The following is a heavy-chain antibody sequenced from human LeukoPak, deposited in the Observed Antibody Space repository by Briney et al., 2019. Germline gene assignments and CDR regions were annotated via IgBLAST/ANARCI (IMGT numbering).Heavy chain of an antibody. CDR3: VRDGAHWDLDY. D-gene: IGHD7-27*01. Sequence: PGGSLRLSCAASGFSFSTSGMHWIRQAPGKGLEWVAFIQSDGGNEYYADSVKGRFTISRDNSKNTVHLQVNSLRAEDTAMYYCVRDGAHWDLDYWGQGTLVTVSS. CDR1: GFSFSTSG. J-gene: IGHJ4*02. V-gene: IGHV3-30*02. CDR2: IQSDGGNE.